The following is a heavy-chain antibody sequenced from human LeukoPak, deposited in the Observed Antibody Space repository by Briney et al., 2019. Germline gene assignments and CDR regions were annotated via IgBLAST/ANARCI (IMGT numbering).Heavy chain of an antibody. CDR3: ATGRDADSARGYYDMDV. CDR1: GGSITGYY. CDR2: IYSGGRT. Sequence: PSETLSLTCTVSGGSITGYYWTWIRQPAGKGLEWIGRIYSGGRTNYNPPLKSRVTMSVDTSKNQFSLKLSSVTAADTAVYYCATGRDADSARGYYDMDVWGQGTTVTVSS. D-gene: IGHD5-24*01. V-gene: IGHV4-4*07. J-gene: IGHJ6*02.